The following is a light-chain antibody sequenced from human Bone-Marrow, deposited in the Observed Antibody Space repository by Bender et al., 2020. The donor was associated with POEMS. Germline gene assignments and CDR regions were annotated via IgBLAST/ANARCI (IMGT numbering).Light chain of an antibody. V-gene: IGLV2-23*02. Sequence: QSALTQPPSVSGSLGQSITISCTGTSSDVGAFNLVSWYQQHPGKAPQLILYEVTKRPSGVSFRFSGSKSGITASLTISGLQAEDEGDYYCQSYDNSLGGWVFGGGTKLTVL. CDR3: QSYDNSLGGWV. CDR2: EVT. J-gene: IGLJ3*02. CDR1: SSDVGAFNL.